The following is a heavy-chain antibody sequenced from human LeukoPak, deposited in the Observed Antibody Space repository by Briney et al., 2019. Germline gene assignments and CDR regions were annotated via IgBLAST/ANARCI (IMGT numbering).Heavy chain of an antibody. CDR1: GYTFTGYF. J-gene: IGHJ4*02. V-gene: IGHV1-2*02. CDR3: ARAVRSSWYSFDY. CDR2: INHNSGET. Sequence: ASVKVSCKASGYTFTGYFMHWVRQAPGQGLEWMGWINHNSGETNYAQKFQGRVTMTRDTSISTTYMELSRLRSDDTAVYYCARAVRSSWYSFDYWGQGTLVTVSS. D-gene: IGHD6-13*01.